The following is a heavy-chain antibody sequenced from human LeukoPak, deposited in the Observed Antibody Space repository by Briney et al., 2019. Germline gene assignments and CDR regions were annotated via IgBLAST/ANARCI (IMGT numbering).Heavy chain of an antibody. V-gene: IGHV4-38-2*02. D-gene: IGHD3-3*01. CDR2: MFHSGTT. CDR3: ARSYYDSSATIFGVVTTYYYYYMDV. Sequence: PSETLSLTCTVSGYSISSGYYWGWIRQPPGKGLEWIGSMFHSGTTYYNPSLKSRVTISVDTSKNQFSLKLSSVTAADTAVYYCARSYYDSSATIFGVVTTYYYYYMDVWGKGTTVTVSS. J-gene: IGHJ6*03. CDR1: GYSISSGYY.